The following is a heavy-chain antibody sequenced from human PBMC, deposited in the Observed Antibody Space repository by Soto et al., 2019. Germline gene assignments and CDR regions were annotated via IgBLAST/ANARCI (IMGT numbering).Heavy chain of an antibody. CDR1: GYTFTGYY. J-gene: IGHJ6*02. D-gene: IGHD5-12*01. CDR2: INPNSGGT. CDR3: ARDGDPYRGYDFSHDYYYGMDV. Sequence: ASVKVSCKASGYTFTGYYMHWVRQAPGQGLEWMGWINPNSGGTNYAQKFQGRVTMTRDTSISTAYMELSGLRSDDTAVYYCARDGDPYRGYDFSHDYYYGMDVWRQRTTVTVSS. V-gene: IGHV1-2*02.